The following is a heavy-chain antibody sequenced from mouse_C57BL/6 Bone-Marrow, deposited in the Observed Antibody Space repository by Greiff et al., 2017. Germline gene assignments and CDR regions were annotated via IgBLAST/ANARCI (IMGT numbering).Heavy chain of an antibody. J-gene: IGHJ1*03. V-gene: IGHV1-26*01. CDR3: GRWGLWLRRGYFDV. CDR1: GYTFTDYY. D-gene: IGHD2-2*01. Sequence: EVQLQQSGPELVKPGASVKISCKASGYTFTDYYMNWVKQSHGKSLEWIGDINPNNGGTSYNQKFKGKATLTVEKSSSTAYMELRSLTSEGAAVYYCGRWGLWLRRGYFDVWGTGTTVTVSS. CDR2: INPNNGGT.